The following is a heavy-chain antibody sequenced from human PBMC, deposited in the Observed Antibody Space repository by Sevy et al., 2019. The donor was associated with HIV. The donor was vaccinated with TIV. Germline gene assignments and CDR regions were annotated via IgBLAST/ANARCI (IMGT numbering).Heavy chain of an antibody. CDR3: ARGTYCTGGTCPGSWFDP. J-gene: IGHJ5*02. CDR1: GGSINNYY. CDR2: IYYSGPT. V-gene: IGHV4-59*01. Sequence: SETLSLTCTVSGGSINNYYWSWIRQPPGKGLEWIGYIYYSGPTNYNPSLKSRVTISVDTSKNQFSLKLRSVTAADTAVYYCARGTYCTGGTCPGSWFDPWGQGTLVTVSS. D-gene: IGHD2-15*01.